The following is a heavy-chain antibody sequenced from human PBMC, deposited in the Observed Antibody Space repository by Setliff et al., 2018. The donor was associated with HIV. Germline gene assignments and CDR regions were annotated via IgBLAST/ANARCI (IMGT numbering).Heavy chain of an antibody. V-gene: IGHV4-59*11. D-gene: IGHD5-12*01. CDR2: IYYSGNS. J-gene: IGHJ4*02. CDR1: GGSISSHY. CDR3: ARRTNGYAALDY. Sequence: LSLTCAVSGGSISSHYWSWIRQPPGKGLEWIGYIYYSGNSNYNPSLKSRVTMSVDTSKTQVSLRLSSVTAADTAVYFCARRTNGYAALDYWGQGALVTVSS.